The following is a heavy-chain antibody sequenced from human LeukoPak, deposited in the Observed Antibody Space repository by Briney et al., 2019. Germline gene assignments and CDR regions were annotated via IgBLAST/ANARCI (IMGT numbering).Heavy chain of an antibody. Sequence: NPSETLSLTCAVYGGSFSGYYWSWIRQPPGKGLEWIGEINHSGSTDYNPSLKSRVTISVDTSKNQFSLKLSSVTAADTAVYYCARFFSPDNWFDPWGQGTLVTVSS. CDR1: GGSFSGYY. CDR3: ARFFSPDNWFDP. CDR2: INHSGST. V-gene: IGHV4-34*01. D-gene: IGHD3-3*01. J-gene: IGHJ5*02.